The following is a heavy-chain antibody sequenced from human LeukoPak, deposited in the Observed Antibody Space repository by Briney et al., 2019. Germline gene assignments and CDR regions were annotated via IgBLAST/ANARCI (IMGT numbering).Heavy chain of an antibody. CDR1: GFTFTIYN. V-gene: IGHV3-30*18. J-gene: IGHJ6*03. Sequence: GGSLRLSCAASGFTFTIYNMNWVRQAPGKGLEWVAVISYDGSNKYYADSVKGRFTISRDNSKNTLYLQMNSLRAEDTAVYYCAKGVPRYCSSTSCYEAYYYYYMDVWGKGTTVTVSS. CDR3: AKGVPRYCSSTSCYEAYYYYYMDV. CDR2: ISYDGSNK. D-gene: IGHD2-2*01.